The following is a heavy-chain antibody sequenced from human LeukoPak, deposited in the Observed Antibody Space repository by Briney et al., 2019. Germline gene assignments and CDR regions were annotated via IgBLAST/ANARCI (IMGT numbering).Heavy chain of an antibody. CDR1: GGSFSGYY. CDR2: INHSGST. D-gene: IGHD3-22*01. V-gene: IGHV4-34*01. Sequence: SETLSLTCAVYGGSFSGYYWSWIRQPPGKGLEWIGEINHSGSTNYNPSLKSRVTISVDTSKNQFSLKLSSVTAADTAVYYCARAPGSYYDSSRNWFDPWGQGTLVTVSS. J-gene: IGHJ5*02. CDR3: ARAPGSYYDSSRNWFDP.